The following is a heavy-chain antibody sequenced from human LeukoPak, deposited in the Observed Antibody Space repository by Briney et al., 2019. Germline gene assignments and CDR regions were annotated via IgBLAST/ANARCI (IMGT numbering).Heavy chain of an antibody. Sequence: GGSLRLSCAASGFPFSSFAMGWVRQAPGKGLEWVSSIFGSGGPTYYADSVKGRFTISRDNSKNTLYLQMNSLRAEDTAVYYCARGSDSSGYYYFDYWGQGTLVTVSS. V-gene: IGHV3-23*01. J-gene: IGHJ4*02. D-gene: IGHD3-22*01. CDR1: GFPFSSFA. CDR2: IFGSGGPT. CDR3: ARGSDSSGYYYFDY.